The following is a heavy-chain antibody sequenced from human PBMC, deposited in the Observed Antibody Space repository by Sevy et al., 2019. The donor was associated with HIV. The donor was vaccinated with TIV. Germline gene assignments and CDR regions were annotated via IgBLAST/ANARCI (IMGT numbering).Heavy chain of an antibody. D-gene: IGHD3-16*01. V-gene: IGHV4-59*01. CDR2: VYYTGST. Sequence: SETLSLTCTVSGGSISSYYWSWIRQPPGRGLEWIGYVYYTGSTNYNPSLKSRVSISVDTSKNQFSLKLNSVTAADTAVYYCARDLGLAYYYYAMGVWGQGTTVTVSS. CDR3: ARDLGLAYYYYAMGV. J-gene: IGHJ6*02. CDR1: GGSISSYY.